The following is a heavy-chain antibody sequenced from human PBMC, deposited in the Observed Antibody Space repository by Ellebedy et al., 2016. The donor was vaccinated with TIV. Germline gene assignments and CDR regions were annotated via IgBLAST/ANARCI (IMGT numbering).Heavy chain of an antibody. Sequence: SETLSLTXAVYGGSFSGYYWSWIRQPPGKGLEWIGEINHSGSTNYNPSLKSRVTISVDTSKNQFSLKLSSVTAADTAVYYCARGRLLWFGELLDYWGQGTLVTVSS. J-gene: IGHJ4*02. V-gene: IGHV4-34*01. CDR3: ARGRLLWFGELLDY. CDR1: GGSFSGYY. D-gene: IGHD3-10*01. CDR2: INHSGST.